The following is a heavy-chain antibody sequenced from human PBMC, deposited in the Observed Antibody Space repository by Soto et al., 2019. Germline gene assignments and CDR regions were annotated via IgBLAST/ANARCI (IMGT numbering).Heavy chain of an antibody. Sequence: ESLKISFKGSGYSFSSYWIGWVRQIPGKGLEWMGIVHPGNSGTKYSPSFQGQVTISADKSISTAYLQWSSLKASDTAMYYCARHRAVAGMPDYYYDMDVWGQGTTVTVSS. V-gene: IGHV5-51*01. J-gene: IGHJ6*02. CDR1: GYSFSSYW. D-gene: IGHD6-19*01. CDR2: VHPGNSGT. CDR3: ARHRAVAGMPDYYYDMDV.